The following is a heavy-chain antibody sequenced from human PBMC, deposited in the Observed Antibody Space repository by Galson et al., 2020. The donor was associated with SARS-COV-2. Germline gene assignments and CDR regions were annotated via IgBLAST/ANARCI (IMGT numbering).Heavy chain of an antibody. V-gene: IGHV4-61*02. Sequence: SQTLSLTCTVSGGSISSGSYYWSWIRQPAGKGLEWIGRIYTSGRTNYNPSLKSRVTISVDTSKNQFSLKLSSVTAADTAVYYCARARWLQPLNLDAFDIWGQGTMVTVSS. J-gene: IGHJ3*02. CDR3: ARARWLQPLNLDAFDI. D-gene: IGHD5-12*01. CDR1: GGSISSGSYY. CDR2: IYTSGRT.